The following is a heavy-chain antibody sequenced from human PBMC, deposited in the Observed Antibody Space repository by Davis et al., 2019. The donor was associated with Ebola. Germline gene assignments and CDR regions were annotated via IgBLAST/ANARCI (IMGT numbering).Heavy chain of an antibody. CDR1: GFTFRSYS. V-gene: IGHV3-21*01. CDR3: VTKGYTPY. Sequence: GESLKISCAASGFTFRSYSMNWVRQAPGKGLEWVSSISSSSSYIYYADSVKGRFTISRDNSKNTLYLQMSSLRAEDTAVYYCVTKGYTPYWGQGTLVTVSS. CDR2: ISSSSSYI. J-gene: IGHJ4*02. D-gene: IGHD6-13*01.